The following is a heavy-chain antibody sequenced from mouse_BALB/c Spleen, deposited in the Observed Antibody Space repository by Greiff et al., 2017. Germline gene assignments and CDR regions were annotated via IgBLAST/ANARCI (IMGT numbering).Heavy chain of an antibody. J-gene: IGHJ3*01. Sequence: VQLQQSGAELVRPGTSVKVSCKASGYAFTNYLIEWVKQRPGQGLEWIGVINPGSGGTNYNEKFKGKATLTADKSSSTAYMQLSSLTSDDSAVYFCAITTEGWFAYWGQGTLVTVSA. D-gene: IGHD1-1*01. V-gene: IGHV1-54*01. CDR2: INPGSGGT. CDR1: GYAFTNYL. CDR3: AITTEGWFAY.